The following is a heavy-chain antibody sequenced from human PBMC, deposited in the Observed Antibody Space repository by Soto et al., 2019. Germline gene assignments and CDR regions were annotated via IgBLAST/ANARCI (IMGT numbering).Heavy chain of an antibody. CDR1: GGSFSGYY. Sequence: QVQLQQWGAGLLKPSETLSLTCAVYGGSFSGYYWSWIRQPPGKGLEWIGEINHSGSTNYNPSLKSRVTISVDTSKNQFSLKLSSVTAADTAVYYCASHVDTAMVGYDYWGQGTLVTDSS. D-gene: IGHD5-18*01. V-gene: IGHV4-34*01. J-gene: IGHJ4*02. CDR2: INHSGST. CDR3: ASHVDTAMVGYDY.